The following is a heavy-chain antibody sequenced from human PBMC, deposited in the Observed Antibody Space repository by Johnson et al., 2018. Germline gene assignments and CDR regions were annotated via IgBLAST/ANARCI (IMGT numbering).Heavy chain of an antibody. D-gene: IGHD2-21*02. V-gene: IGHV3-30*18. Sequence: VQLVESGGGVVKPGTSLRLSCEASGFTFSDYGMHWLRQAPGKGLEWLAVVSFNGNSEYYKDSVKGRFSISRDNSKNTLFLQMNNVRSEDSAVYYCAKWNRFCVAYCASPVPFYLWCQGTRVTVSS. CDR3: AKWNRFCVAYCASPVPFYL. CDR2: VSFNGNSE. J-gene: IGHJ3*01. CDR1: GFTFSDYG.